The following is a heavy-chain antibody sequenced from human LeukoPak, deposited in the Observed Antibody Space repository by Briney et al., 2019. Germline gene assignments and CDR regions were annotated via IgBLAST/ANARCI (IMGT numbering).Heavy chain of an antibody. J-gene: IGHJ6*02. CDR3: ARVPEGYGYNPYYYYGMDV. CDR2: IWYDGSNK. V-gene: IGHV3-33*08. D-gene: IGHD5-24*01. CDR1: GFTVSSNY. Sequence: GGSLRLSCAASGFTVSSNYMSWVRQAPGKGLEWVAVIWYDGSNKYYADSVKGRFTISRDNSKNTLYLQMNSLRAEDTAVYYCARVPEGYGYNPYYYYGMDVWGQGTTVTVSS.